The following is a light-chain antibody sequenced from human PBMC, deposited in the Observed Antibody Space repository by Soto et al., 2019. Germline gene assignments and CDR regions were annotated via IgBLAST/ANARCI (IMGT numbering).Light chain of an antibody. J-gene: IGKJ4*01. Sequence: DIQMTQSPSTLSAFVGDRVTITCRASRSMSSWLAWYQQKPGKAPRLLISKASTLETGFPSRFSGSGSGTEFTLTIISLQPDDFATYYCQQYNSIPLTFGGGTKVEIK. CDR1: RSMSSW. CDR3: QQYNSIPLT. CDR2: KAS. V-gene: IGKV1-5*03.